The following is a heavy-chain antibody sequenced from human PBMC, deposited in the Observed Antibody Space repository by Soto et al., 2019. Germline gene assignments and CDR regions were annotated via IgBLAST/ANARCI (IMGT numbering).Heavy chain of an antibody. D-gene: IGHD3-3*01. V-gene: IGHV3-23*01. CDR1: GFTFSSYA. J-gene: IGHJ4*02. Sequence: PGGSLRLSCAASGFTFSSYAMSWVRQAPGKGLEWVSAISGSGGSTYYADSVKGRFTISRDNSKNTLYLQMNSLRAEDTAVYYCAKSPLRFLEWLLELDYWGQATLVTVSS. CDR2: ISGSGGST. CDR3: AKSPLRFLEWLLELDY.